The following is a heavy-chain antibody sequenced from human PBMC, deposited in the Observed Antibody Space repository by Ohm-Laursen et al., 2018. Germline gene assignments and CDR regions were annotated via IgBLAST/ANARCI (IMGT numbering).Heavy chain of an antibody. CDR3: SRGQRNYYDMDV. CDR1: GDSVSSDSGA. J-gene: IGHJ6*02. D-gene: IGHD1-1*01. Sequence: QTFSLTCAISGDSVSSDSGAWNWIRQSPSRGLEWLGRTHYSSKWVYDYAVSVKSRITITPDTSKNQFSLQLNSVTPEDSAVYYCSRGQRNYYDMDVWGQGTTVTVSS. V-gene: IGHV6-1*01. CDR2: THYSSKWVY.